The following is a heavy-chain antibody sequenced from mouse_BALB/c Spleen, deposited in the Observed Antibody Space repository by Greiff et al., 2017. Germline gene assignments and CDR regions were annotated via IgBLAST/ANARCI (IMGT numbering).Heavy chain of an antibody. CDR1: GYTFTSYY. D-gene: IGHD1-1*01. CDR3: TRYHYGSSIDL. CDR2: INPSNGGT. Sequence: VQLQQSGAELVKPGASVKLSCKASGYTFTSYYMYWVKQRPGQGLEWIGEINPSNGGTNFNEKFKSKATLTVDKSSSTAYMQLSSLTSEDSAVYYCTRYHYGSSIDLWGQGTTLTVSS. J-gene: IGHJ2*01. V-gene: IGHV1S81*02.